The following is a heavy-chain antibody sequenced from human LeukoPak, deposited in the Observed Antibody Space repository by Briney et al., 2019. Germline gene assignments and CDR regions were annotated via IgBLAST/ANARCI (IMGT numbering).Heavy chain of an antibody. CDR2: IYHSGST. D-gene: IGHD3-10*01. CDR3: ARVTMVRGVIRYFDY. J-gene: IGHJ4*02. Sequence: SETLSLTCAVSGGSISSSNWWSWVRQPPGKGLEWIGEIYHSGSTNYNPSLKSRVTISVDKSKNQFSLKLSSVTPEDTAVYYCARVTMVRGVIRYFDYWGQGTLVTVSS. V-gene: IGHV4-4*02. CDR1: GGSISSSNW.